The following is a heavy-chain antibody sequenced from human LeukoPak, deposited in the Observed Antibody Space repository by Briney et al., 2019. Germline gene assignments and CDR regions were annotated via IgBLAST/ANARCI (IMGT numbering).Heavy chain of an antibody. J-gene: IGHJ3*02. V-gene: IGHV4-34*01. CDR1: GGSFSGYY. CDR3: ARGAGYSSGWPRKNDAFDI. D-gene: IGHD6-19*01. Sequence: PSETLSLTCAVYGGSFSGYYWSWIRQPPRKGLEWIGEINHSGSTNYNPSLKSRVTISVDTSKNQFSLKLTSVTAADTAVYYCARGAGYSSGWPRKNDAFDIWGQGTMVTVSS. CDR2: INHSGST.